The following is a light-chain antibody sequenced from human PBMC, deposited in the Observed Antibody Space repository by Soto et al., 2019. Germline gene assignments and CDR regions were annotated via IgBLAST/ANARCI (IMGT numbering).Light chain of an antibody. CDR1: QSVNSNY. J-gene: IGKJ5*01. CDR3: QQYGTSEII. V-gene: IGKV3-20*01. Sequence: EIVMTQSPATLSVSPGERATLSCRASQSVNSNYLAWYQQKPGQAPRLLMYEASSRATGIPDRFSGSGSGTDFTLTISRLEPEDFAVFFCQQYGTSEIIFGQGTRLEIK. CDR2: EAS.